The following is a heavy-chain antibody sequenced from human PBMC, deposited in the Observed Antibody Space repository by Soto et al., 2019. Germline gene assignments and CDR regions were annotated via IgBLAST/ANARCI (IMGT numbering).Heavy chain of an antibody. CDR2: ISAYNGNT. CDR3: ARAWSYYDFWGGYYPPDY. J-gene: IGHJ4*02. V-gene: IGHV1-18*01. CDR1: GYTFTSYG. Sequence: ASVKVSCKASGYTFTSYGISWVRQAPGQGLEWMGWISAYNGNTNYAQKLQGRVTMTTDTSTSTAYMELRSLRSDDTAVYYCARAWSYYDFWGGYYPPDYWGQGTLVTVSS. D-gene: IGHD3-3*01.